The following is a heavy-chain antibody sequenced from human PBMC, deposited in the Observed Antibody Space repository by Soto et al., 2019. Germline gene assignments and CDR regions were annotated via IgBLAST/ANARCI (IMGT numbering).Heavy chain of an antibody. CDR3: ATATTYCSGGSAYYRCSYYYYGMDV. J-gene: IGHJ6*02. Sequence: QVQLQQCGAGLLKPSETLSLTCAVYGGSFSGYYWSWIRQPPGKGLAWFGEINHSGSTYENPSLRSRVTISIHTSKSLLSMMLTSVSAGETAVYYCATATTYCSGGSAYYRCSYYYYGMDVWGQWSTLTVSS. D-gene: IGHD2-15*01. V-gene: IGHV4-34*01. CDR2: INHSGST. CDR1: GGSFSGYY.